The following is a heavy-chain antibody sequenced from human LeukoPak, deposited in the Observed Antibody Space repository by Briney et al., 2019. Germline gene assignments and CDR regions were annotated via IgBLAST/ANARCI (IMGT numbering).Heavy chain of an antibody. Sequence: PGGSLRLSCATSGFTFSDYYMSWIRQAPGKGLEWVSYISSSGSTIYYADSVKGRFTISRDNAKNSLYLQMNSLRAEDTAVYYCARAHYDFWSGPDYWGQGTLVTVSS. CDR2: ISSSGSTI. CDR3: ARAHYDFWSGPDY. D-gene: IGHD3-3*01. CDR1: GFTFSDYY. J-gene: IGHJ4*02. V-gene: IGHV3-11*04.